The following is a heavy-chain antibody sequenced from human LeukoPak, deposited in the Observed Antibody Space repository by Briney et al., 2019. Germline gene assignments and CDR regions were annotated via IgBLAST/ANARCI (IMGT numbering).Heavy chain of an antibody. CDR1: GGSISSYY. V-gene: IGHV4-59*01. D-gene: IGHD1-26*01. Sequence: SETLSLTCTVSGGSISSYYWSWIRQPPGKGLEWIGHVYYSGSTNYNPSLKRRVTISVDTSKNQFSLKLSSVTAADTAVHYCARATALSGASDYWGQGTLVTVSS. CDR3: ARATALSGASDY. CDR2: VYYSGST. J-gene: IGHJ4*02.